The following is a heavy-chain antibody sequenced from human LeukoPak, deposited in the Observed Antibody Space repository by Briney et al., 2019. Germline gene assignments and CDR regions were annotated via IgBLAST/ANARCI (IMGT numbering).Heavy chain of an antibody. V-gene: IGHV1-69*13. D-gene: IGHD5-24*01. Sequence: GASVKVSCKASGYTFTTYDINWVRQATGQGLEWMGGIIPIFGTANYAQKFQGRVTITADESTSTAYMELSSLRSEDTAVYYCARVEMATSWGQGTLVTVSS. CDR3: ARVEMATS. CDR2: IIPIFGTA. J-gene: IGHJ4*02. CDR1: GYTFTTYD.